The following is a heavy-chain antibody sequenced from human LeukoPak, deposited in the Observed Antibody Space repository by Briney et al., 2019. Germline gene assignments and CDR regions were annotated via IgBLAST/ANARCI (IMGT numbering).Heavy chain of an antibody. CDR2: ISYDGSNK. CDR1: GFTFSSYA. Sequence: GRSLRLSCAASGFTFSSYAMHWVRQAPGKGLEWVAVISYDGSNKYYADSVKGRFTISRDNSKNTLYLQMNSLRAEDTAVYYCAKGYYYYYYGMDVWGQGTTVTVSS. V-gene: IGHV3-30-3*01. J-gene: IGHJ6*02. CDR3: AKGYYYYYYGMDV.